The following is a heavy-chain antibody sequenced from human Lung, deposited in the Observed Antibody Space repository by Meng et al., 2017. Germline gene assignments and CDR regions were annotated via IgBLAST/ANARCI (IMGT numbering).Heavy chain of an antibody. CDR3: ARGGVTTDD. CDR2: ITGDGSST. Sequence: DVRVVVFGGGLVQPGGSLRLSCAASGFTFSTHWMHWVRQAPGEGLEWVSRITGDGSSTIYADSVQGRFTMSRDNAKNTLSLQMNSLRAEDTAVYYCARGGVTTDDWGQGTLVTVSS. D-gene: IGHD4-17*01. CDR1: GFTFSTHW. V-gene: IGHV3-74*01. J-gene: IGHJ4*02.